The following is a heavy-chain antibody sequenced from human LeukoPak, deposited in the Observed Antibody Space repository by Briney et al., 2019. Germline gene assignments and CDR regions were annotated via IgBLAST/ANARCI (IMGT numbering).Heavy chain of an antibody. D-gene: IGHD1-26*01. V-gene: IGHV3-74*01. CDR3: SRGAGSYSDY. J-gene: IGHJ4*02. CDR1: GFTFSSHW. CDR2: ILGDGTYT. Sequence: PGGSLRLSCVAPGFTFSSHWMHWVRQAPGKGLVWVSRILGDGTYTSYADSVKGRFTISRDNAKNTLYLQMISLRAEDTAVYYCSRGAGSYSDYWGQGTLVTVSS.